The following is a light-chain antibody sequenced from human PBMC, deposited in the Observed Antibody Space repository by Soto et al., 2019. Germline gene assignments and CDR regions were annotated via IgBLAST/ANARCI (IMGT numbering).Light chain of an antibody. CDR2: SAS. V-gene: IGKV3-11*01. J-gene: IGKJ1*01. CDR3: QQRGNWPPT. CDR1: RSVSNY. Sequence: EVVLTQSPATLSLSPGERATLSCRASRSVSNYLAWYQQTPGQPPRLLIYSASNRATGIPARFSGSGSGTDFTLTISSLEPEDFALYYRQQRGNWPPTFGPGTKVEIK.